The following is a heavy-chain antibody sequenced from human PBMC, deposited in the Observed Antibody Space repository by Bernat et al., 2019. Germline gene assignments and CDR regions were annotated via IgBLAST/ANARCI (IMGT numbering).Heavy chain of an antibody. CDR2: ISGSGGST. V-gene: IGHV3-23*04. J-gene: IGHJ4*02. D-gene: IGHD4-17*01. CDR1: GFTFSSYA. CDR3: AKDRGDGDSEPGANFDY. Sequence: VQLVESGGGVVQPGGSLRLSCAASGFTFSSYAMSWVRQAPGKGLEWVSAISGSGGSTYYADSGKGRFTISRDNSKNTLYLQMNSLRAEDTAVYYCAKDRGDGDSEPGANFDYWGQGTLVTVSS.